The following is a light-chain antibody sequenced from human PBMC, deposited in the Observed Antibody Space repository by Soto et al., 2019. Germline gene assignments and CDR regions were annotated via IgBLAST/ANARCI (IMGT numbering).Light chain of an antibody. CDR2: EVS. CDR1: SSDVGGYNY. CDR3: TSYTSSRGVV. J-gene: IGLJ2*01. Sequence: QSALTQPASVSGSPGQSITISCTGTSSDVGGYNYVSWYQQHPGKAPKLMIYEVSNWPSGVSNRFSGSKSGNTASLTISGLQAEDEVDYYCTSYTSSRGVVFGGGTKLTVL. V-gene: IGLV2-14*01.